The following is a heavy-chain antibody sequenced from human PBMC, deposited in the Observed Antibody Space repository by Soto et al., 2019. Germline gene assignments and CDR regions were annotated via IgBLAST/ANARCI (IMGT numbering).Heavy chain of an antibody. CDR3: ARGGSSWYGNYYYGMDV. CDR2: MNPNSGNT. Sequence: QVQLVQSGAEVKKPGASVKVSCKASGYTFTSYDINWVRQATGQGLEWMGWMNPNSGNTGYAQKFQGRVTMTRNTSISTAYMELSSLRSEDTAVYYCARGGSSWYGNYYYGMDVWGQGTTVTVSS. V-gene: IGHV1-8*01. CDR1: GYTFTSYD. D-gene: IGHD6-13*01. J-gene: IGHJ6*02.